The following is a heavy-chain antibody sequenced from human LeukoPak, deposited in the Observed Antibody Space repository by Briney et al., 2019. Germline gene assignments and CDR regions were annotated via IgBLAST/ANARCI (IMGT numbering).Heavy chain of an antibody. D-gene: IGHD2-2*02. J-gene: IGHJ6*02. Sequence: SVTVSCKASGGTFSSYAISWVRQAPGQGLEWMGRIIPILGIANYAQKFQGRVTITADKSTSTAYMELSSLRSEDTAVYYCASGVLGYCSSTSCYRPGGYYYYGMDVWGQGTTVTVSS. CDR3: ASGVLGYCSSTSCYRPGGYYYYGMDV. V-gene: IGHV1-69*04. CDR2: IIPILGIA. CDR1: GGTFSSYA.